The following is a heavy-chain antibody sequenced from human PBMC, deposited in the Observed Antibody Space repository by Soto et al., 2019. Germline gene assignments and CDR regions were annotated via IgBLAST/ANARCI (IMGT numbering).Heavy chain of an antibody. D-gene: IGHD3-10*01. J-gene: IGHJ6*02. CDR1: GGTFSSYT. Sequence: GASVKVSCKASGGTFSSYTISWVRQAPGQGLEWMGRIIPILGIANYAQKFQGRVTITADTSTSTAYMELSSLRSEDTAVYYCARYGTMVRGVIHVYYGMDVWGQGTTVTVSS. V-gene: IGHV1-69*02. CDR2: IIPILGIA. CDR3: ARYGTMVRGVIHVYYGMDV.